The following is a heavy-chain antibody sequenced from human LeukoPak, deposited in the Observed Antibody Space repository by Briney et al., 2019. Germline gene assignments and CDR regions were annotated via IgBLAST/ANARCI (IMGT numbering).Heavy chain of an antibody. CDR1: GYTFTSYS. D-gene: IGHD3-22*01. CDR3: TRDLGSYYDSSGRRFDP. Sequence: ASVKVSCKASGYTFTSYSMNWVRQVPGQGLEWMGGIIPIFGTANYAQKFQGRVTITADESTSTAYMELSSLRSEDTAVYYCTRDLGSYYDSSGRRFDPWGQGTLVTVSS. V-gene: IGHV1-69*13. CDR2: IIPIFGTA. J-gene: IGHJ5*02.